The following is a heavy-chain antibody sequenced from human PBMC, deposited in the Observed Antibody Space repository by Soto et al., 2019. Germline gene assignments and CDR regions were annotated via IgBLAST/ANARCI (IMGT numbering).Heavy chain of an antibody. V-gene: IGHV3-7*05. J-gene: IGHJ4*02. CDR2: IKQDGSVK. CDR1: GFTFSSYW. CDR3: ARDGSSSWYHYFDY. D-gene: IGHD6-13*01. Sequence: PGGSLRLSCAASGFTFSSYWMSWVRQAPGKGLEWVANIKQDGSVKYYVDSVKGRFTISRDNAKNSLYLQMNSLRAEDRSVYYCARDGSSSWYHYFDYWGQGTLVTVSS.